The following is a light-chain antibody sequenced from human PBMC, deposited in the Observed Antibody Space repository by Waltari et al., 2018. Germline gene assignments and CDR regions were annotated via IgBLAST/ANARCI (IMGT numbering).Light chain of an antibody. Sequence: QSVLTQPPSASGTPGQRVTISCSGRSSNIGSNYVYWYQHVPGAAPKLLIYGNNQRPSGVPYRVSGSKSGTSASLAISGLRSEDEADYYCAAWDDSLSRWLLGGGTKLTVL. V-gene: IGLV1-47*01. CDR3: AAWDDSLSRWL. CDR1: SSNIGSNY. CDR2: GNN. J-gene: IGLJ3*02.